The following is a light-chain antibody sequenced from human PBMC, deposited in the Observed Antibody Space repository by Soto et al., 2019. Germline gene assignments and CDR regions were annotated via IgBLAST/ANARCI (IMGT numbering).Light chain of an antibody. CDR2: GAS. CDR1: QAINNN. V-gene: IGKV3-15*01. Sequence: DAVSVSPGERATLSCRASQAINNNVAWYQLKDGQVPRLLIYGASTRAADVPARFSGGGSGTEFTLTISSLQSEDFAEYHCQHYVASPYTFGQGTKVDNK. J-gene: IGKJ2*01. CDR3: QHYVASPYT.